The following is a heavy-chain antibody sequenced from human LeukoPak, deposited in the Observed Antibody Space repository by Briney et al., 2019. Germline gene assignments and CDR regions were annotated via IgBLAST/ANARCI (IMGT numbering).Heavy chain of an antibody. J-gene: IGHJ4*02. CDR3: AKGIYGDYAPPFDY. Sequence: GGSLRLSCAASGFTFSSYAMSWLRQAPGKGLEWVSAVSGSGGSTYYADSVKGRFTISRDNSKNTMYLKMNNLRAEDTAVYYCAKGIYGDYAPPFDYWGQGTLVTVSS. V-gene: IGHV3-23*01. D-gene: IGHD4-17*01. CDR1: GFTFSSYA. CDR2: VSGSGGST.